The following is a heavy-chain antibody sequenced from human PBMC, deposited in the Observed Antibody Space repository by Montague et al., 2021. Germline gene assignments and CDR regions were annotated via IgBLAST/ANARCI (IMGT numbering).Heavy chain of an antibody. CDR2: VFYSGAT. J-gene: IGHJ4*02. CDR3: ARQGFYESGGFFI. V-gene: IGHV4-59*01. CDR1: GDSINGWY. Sequence: SETLSLTCSVSGDSINGWYWSWIRQPPGKGLEWIGSVFYSGATNYSPSLKSRVTMSADTSKNQVSLKVNSVTAADTAVYYCARQGFYESGGFFIWGLGTLVTVSS. D-gene: IGHD3-22*01.